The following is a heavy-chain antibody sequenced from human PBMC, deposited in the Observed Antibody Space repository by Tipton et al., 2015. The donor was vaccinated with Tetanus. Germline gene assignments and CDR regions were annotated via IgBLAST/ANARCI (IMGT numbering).Heavy chain of an antibody. D-gene: IGHD2-2*02. CDR3: ASYNIPYYFDY. Sequence: TLSLTCTVSGGSISGSSFYWGWIRQPPGKGLEWVGSIYHSGNTHYNSSLKSRLTISVDTSKNQIYLTLSSVTAADTAVYYCASYNIPYYFDYWGRGTLVTVSS. J-gene: IGHJ4*02. CDR1: GGSISGSSFY. V-gene: IGHV4-39*07. CDR2: IYHSGNT.